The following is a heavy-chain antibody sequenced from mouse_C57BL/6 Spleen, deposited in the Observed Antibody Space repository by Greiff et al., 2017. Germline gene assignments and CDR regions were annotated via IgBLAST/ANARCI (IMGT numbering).Heavy chain of an antibody. Sequence: VQLQQSGAELVRPGASVKLSCTASGFNIKDDYMHWVKQRPEQGLEWIGWIDPENGDTEYASKFQGKATITADTSSNTAYLLLSSLTSEDTSVYYCTTWGGNWFAYWGQGTLVTVSA. V-gene: IGHV14-4*01. D-gene: IGHD2-1*01. CDR2: IDPENGDT. CDR1: GFNIKDDY. CDR3: TTWGGNWFAY. J-gene: IGHJ3*01.